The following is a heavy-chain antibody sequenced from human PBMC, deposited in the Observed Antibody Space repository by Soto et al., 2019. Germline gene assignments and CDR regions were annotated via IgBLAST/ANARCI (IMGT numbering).Heavy chain of an antibody. CDR1: GLTFSSYA. V-gene: IGHV3-30-3*01. D-gene: IGHD3-22*01. J-gene: IGHJ4*02. Sequence: GGSLRLSCAASGLTFSSYAMHWVRQAPGKGLEWVAVISYDGSNKYYADSVKGRFTISRDNSKNTLYLQMNSLRAEDTAVYYCARDGYYYDSSGYLDYWGQGTLVTVSS. CDR3: ARDGYYYDSSGYLDY. CDR2: ISYDGSNK.